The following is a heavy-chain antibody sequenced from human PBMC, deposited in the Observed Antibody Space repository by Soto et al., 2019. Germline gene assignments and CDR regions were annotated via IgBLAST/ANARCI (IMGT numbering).Heavy chain of an antibody. CDR3: ARVDSARRGYYYYYGMDV. CDR1: GGSISSGGYS. J-gene: IGHJ6*02. CDR2: IYHSGST. D-gene: IGHD3-9*01. Sequence: SETLSLTCAVSGGSISSGGYSWSWIRQPPGKGLEWIGYIYHSGSTYYNPSLKSRVTISVDTSKNQFSLKLSSVTAADTAVYYCARVDSARRGYYYYYGMDVWGQGTTVTVSS. V-gene: IGHV4-30-2*05.